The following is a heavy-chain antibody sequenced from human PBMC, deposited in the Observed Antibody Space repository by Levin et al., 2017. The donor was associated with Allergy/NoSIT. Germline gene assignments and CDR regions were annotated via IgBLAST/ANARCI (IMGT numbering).Heavy chain of an antibody. CDR2: IYYSGTT. J-gene: IGHJ4*02. V-gene: IGHV4-59*01. CDR3: ARMGDTAMVDPFDY. CDR1: GGSISNYY. Sequence: PSETLSLTCTVSGGSISNYYWSWIRQPPGKGLEWIGYIYYSGTTNYNPSLKSRVTISVDTSKSQFSLKLTSVTAADTAIYSCARMGDTAMVDPFDYWGQGTLVTVSS. D-gene: IGHD5-18*01.